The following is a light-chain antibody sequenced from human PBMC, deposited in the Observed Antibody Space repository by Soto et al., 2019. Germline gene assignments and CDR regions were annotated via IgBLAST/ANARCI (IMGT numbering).Light chain of an antibody. CDR2: GAS. J-gene: IGKJ4*01. CDR1: KSVSSN. V-gene: IGKV3-15*01. CDR3: QQYNNWPLT. Sequence: EIVMTQSPATLSVSPGERATLSCRASKSVSSNLAWYKQKPGQAPRLLIYGASNRATGIPARFSGSGSGTEFTLTISSLQSEDFAVYYCQQYNNWPLTFGGGTKVEIE.